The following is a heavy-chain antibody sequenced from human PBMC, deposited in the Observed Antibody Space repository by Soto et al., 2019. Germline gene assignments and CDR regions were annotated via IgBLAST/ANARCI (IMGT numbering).Heavy chain of an antibody. CDR3: TTERSNWNYFDP. J-gene: IGHJ5*02. D-gene: IGHD1-7*01. CDR2: IKSKTDGGTT. CDR1: GFTFSNAW. V-gene: IGHV3-15*01. Sequence: ELQLVESGGGLVKPGGSLRLSCAASGFTFSNAWMSWVRQAPGKGLQWVGRIKSKTDGGTTDYAAPMKGRFTISREDSKITLCLQMNSRKPEDTAVYYCTTERSNWNYFDPWGQGTLVTVSS.